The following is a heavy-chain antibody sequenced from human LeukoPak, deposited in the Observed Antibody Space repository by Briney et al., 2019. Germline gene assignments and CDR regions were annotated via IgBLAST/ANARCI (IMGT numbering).Heavy chain of an antibody. V-gene: IGHV3-21*01. J-gene: IGHJ4*02. CDR2: ISSSSSYI. Sequence: PGGSLRLSCTASGFTFSSYSMNWVRQAPGKGLEWVSSISSSSSYIYYADSVKGRFTISRDNAKNSLYLQMNSLRAEGTAVYYCARVLKWDNIAVAGNDYWGQGTLVTVSS. D-gene: IGHD6-19*01. CDR1: GFTFSSYS. CDR3: ARVLKWDNIAVAGNDY.